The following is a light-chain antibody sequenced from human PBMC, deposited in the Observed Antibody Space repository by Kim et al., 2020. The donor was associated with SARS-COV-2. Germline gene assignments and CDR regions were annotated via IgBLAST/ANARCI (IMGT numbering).Light chain of an antibody. CDR3: QQFGPSPAT. CDR2: GAF. J-gene: IGKJ2*01. V-gene: IGKV3-20*01. CDR1: TSSY. Sequence: TSSYLAWYQQRLGQAPSLLMKGAFTRATGTPDRFSGSGSGTEFILTINRLEPEDSAMYFCQQFGPSPATFGQGTKLEI.